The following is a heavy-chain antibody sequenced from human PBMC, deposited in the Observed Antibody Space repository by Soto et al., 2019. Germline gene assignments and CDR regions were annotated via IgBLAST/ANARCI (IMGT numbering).Heavy chain of an antibody. Sequence: VASVEVSCKASGGTFSSYAISWVRQAPGEGLEWMGGIIPIFGTANYAQKFQGRVTITADESTSTAYMELSSLRSEDTAAYYCARDTIAARYYYYGMDAWGQGTTVTVSS. CDR1: GGTFSSYA. D-gene: IGHD6-6*01. CDR3: ARDTIAARYYYYGMDA. J-gene: IGHJ6*02. CDR2: IIPIFGTA. V-gene: IGHV1-69*13.